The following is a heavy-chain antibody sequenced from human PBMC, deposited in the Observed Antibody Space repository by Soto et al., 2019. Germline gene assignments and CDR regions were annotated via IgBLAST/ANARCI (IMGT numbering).Heavy chain of an antibody. CDR2: IYYSRST. Sequence: PSATLSLTCTVSGGSVSSGNYYWSWIRQPPGKGLEWIGYIYYSRSTYYNPSLKSRVTISVDTSKNQFSLKLSSVTAADTAVYYCARNERPWELFDYWGQGTLVTVSS. CDR3: ARNERPWELFDY. V-gene: IGHV4-61*01. J-gene: IGHJ4*02. CDR1: GGSVSSGNYY. D-gene: IGHD1-26*01.